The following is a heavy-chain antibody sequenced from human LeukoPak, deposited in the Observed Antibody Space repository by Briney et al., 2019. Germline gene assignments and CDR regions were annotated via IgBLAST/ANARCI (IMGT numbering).Heavy chain of an antibody. J-gene: IGHJ4*02. CDR1: GGSISSSSYY. V-gene: IGHV4-39*07. Sequence: SETLSLTCTVSGGSISSSSYYWGWIRQPPGKGLEWIRSIYYSGSTYYNPSLKSRVTISVDTSKNQFSLKLSSVTAADTAVYYCARAPYYYDSSGYYFNYWGQGTLVTVSS. CDR2: IYYSGST. D-gene: IGHD3-22*01. CDR3: ARAPYYYDSSGYYFNY.